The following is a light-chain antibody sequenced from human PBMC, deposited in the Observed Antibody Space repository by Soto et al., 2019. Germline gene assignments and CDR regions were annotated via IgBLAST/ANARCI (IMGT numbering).Light chain of an antibody. CDR1: NSNIGNNN. CDR3: AAWDDSLSGWV. CDR2: RTN. Sequence: QAVVTQPPSASGTPGQRVTISCSGSNSNIGNNNVYWYQQLPGTAPKLLIYRTNQRPSGVPDRFSGSKSGTSASLAISGLRSEDESDYYCAAWDDSLSGWVFGGGTKLTVL. V-gene: IGLV1-47*01. J-gene: IGLJ3*02.